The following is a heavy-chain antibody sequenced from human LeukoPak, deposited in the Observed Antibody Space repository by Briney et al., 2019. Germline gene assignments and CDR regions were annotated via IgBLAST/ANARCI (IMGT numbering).Heavy chain of an antibody. CDR3: ARVSNNYFDWLDP. CDR1: GGSISRGGYF. CDR2: ISYSGSP. Sequence: SQTLSLTCTVSGGSISRGGYFWSWIRQHPGKGLEWIGYISYSGSPYYNPSLKSRVTISVDTSKNQFSLKLSSVTAADTAVYYCARVSNNYFDWLDPWGQGTLVTVSS. D-gene: IGHD2/OR15-2a*01. V-gene: IGHV4-31*03. J-gene: IGHJ5*02.